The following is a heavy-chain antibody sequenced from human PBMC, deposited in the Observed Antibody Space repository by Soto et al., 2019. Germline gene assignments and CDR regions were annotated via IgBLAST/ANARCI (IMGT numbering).Heavy chain of an antibody. CDR1: GDSVSSSSAA. CDR2: TYYMSQWYG. J-gene: IGHJ4*02. D-gene: IGHD6-19*01. V-gene: IGHV6-1*01. CDR3: VMYTSGWYLDY. Sequence: QVQLQQSGPGLVKPSQTLSLTCAISGDSVSSSSAAWNWIRQSPSRGLEWLGRTYYMSQWYGDYGVSARGRITIKPDTAKNQFSLHLDSVTPEDTAVYYCVMYTSGWYLDYWGQSNLVNVSS.